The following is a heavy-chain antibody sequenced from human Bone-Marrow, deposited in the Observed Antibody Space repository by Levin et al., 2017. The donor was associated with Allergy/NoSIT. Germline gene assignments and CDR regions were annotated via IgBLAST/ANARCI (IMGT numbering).Heavy chain of an antibody. CDR2: MSWNSGSI. V-gene: IGHV3-9*01. Sequence: GGSLRLSCAASGFIFDDYAMHWVRQAPGKGLEWVSGMSWNSGSIDYADSVKGRFTTSRDNAKNSLSLQMNSLTTEDTAFYYCVKMDCISINCYPDFWGQGTLVTVSA. CDR3: VKMDCISINCYPDF. D-gene: IGHD3/OR15-3a*01. J-gene: IGHJ4*02. CDR1: GFIFDDYA.